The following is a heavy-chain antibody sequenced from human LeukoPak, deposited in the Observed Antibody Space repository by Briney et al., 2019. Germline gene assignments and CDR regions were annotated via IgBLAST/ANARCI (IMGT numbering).Heavy chain of an antibody. CDR2: IYYSGST. CDR1: GGSISSYY. V-gene: IGHV4-59*01. Sequence: SETLSLTCTVSGGSISSYYWSWIRQPPGKGLEWIGYIYYSGSTNYNPSLKSRVTISVDTSKNQFSLKLSSVTAADTAVYYCARADCSCGSCYSSYWGQGTLVTVSS. CDR3: ARADCSCGSCYSSY. J-gene: IGHJ4*02. D-gene: IGHD2-15*01.